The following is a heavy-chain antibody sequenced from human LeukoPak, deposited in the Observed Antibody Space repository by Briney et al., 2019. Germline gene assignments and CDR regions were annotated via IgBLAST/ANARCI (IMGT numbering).Heavy chain of an antibody. CDR3: SSPVYSSSSYGMDV. D-gene: IGHD6-19*01. V-gene: IGHV3-48*04. J-gene: IGHJ6*02. Sequence: PGGSLRLSCAASGFTFSSYSMNWVRQAPGKGLEWVSYISSSSSTIYYADSVKGRFTISRDNAKNSLYLQMNSLRAEDTAVYYCSSPVYSSSSYGMDVWGQGTTVTVSS. CDR2: ISSSSSTI. CDR1: GFTFSSYS.